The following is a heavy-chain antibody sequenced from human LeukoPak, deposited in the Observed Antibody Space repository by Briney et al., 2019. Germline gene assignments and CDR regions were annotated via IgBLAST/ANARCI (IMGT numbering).Heavy chain of an antibody. V-gene: IGHV5-10-1*01. D-gene: IGHD2-2*01. Sequence: GESLRISCKGSGYSFTSYWISWVRQMPGKGLEWMGRIDPSDSYTNYSPSFQGHVTISADKSISTAYLQWSSLKASDTDMYYYASRPIVVVPAAPRGYYYGMDVWGQGTTVTVSS. CDR2: IDPSDSYT. J-gene: IGHJ6*02. CDR3: ASRPIVVVPAAPRGYYYGMDV. CDR1: GYSFTSYW.